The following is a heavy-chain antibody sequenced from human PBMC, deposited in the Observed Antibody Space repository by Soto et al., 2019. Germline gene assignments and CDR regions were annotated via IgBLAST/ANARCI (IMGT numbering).Heavy chain of an antibody. J-gene: IGHJ3*02. Sequence: PGGSLRLSCAASGFTFSSYSMNWVRQAPGKGLEWVSSISSSSSYIYYADSVKGRFTISRDNAKNSLYLQMNSLRAEDTAVYYCARDRANLRYNWKPWTFDIWGQGTMVTVSS. CDR1: GFTFSSYS. CDR3: ARDRANLRYNWKPWTFDI. V-gene: IGHV3-21*01. D-gene: IGHD1-20*01. CDR2: ISSSSSYI.